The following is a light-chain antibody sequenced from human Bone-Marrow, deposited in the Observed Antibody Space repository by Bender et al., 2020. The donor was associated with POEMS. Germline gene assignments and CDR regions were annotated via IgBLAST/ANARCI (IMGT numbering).Light chain of an antibody. CDR2: YDD. J-gene: IGLJ3*02. CDR1: SSNIGNHG. V-gene: IGLV1-36*01. Sequence: QSVLTQPPSVSGALGQRVTISCSGSSSNIGNHGVNWYQQLPGEAPKLLIYYDDLLTPGVSDRFSASKSGTSASLGIRELQAGGEALYYCSAWDDSLSGWVFGGGTKLTVL. CDR3: SAWDDSLSGWV.